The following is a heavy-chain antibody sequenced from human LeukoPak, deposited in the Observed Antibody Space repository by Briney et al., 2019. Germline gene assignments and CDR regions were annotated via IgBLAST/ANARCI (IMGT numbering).Heavy chain of an antibody. CDR2: MNPNSGNT. J-gene: IGHJ3*02. V-gene: IGHV1-8*01. Sequence: ASVKVSCKASGYTFTSYDINWVRQATGQGLEWMGWMNPNSGNTGYAQKFQGRVTMTRNTSMSTAYMELSSLRSEDTAVYYCARGMYGDYARTDAFDIWGQGTMVTVSS. CDR1: GYTFTSYD. D-gene: IGHD4-17*01. CDR3: ARGMYGDYARTDAFDI.